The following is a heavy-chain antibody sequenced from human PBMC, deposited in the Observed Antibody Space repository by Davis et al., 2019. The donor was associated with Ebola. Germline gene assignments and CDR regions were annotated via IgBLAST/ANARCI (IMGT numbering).Heavy chain of an antibody. CDR3: ARGDRTTVTRKNRFVWYFDL. D-gene: IGHD4-17*01. Sequence: SETLSLTCAVYGGSFSDHYWSWIRQSPEKGLDWIGEINPSGSTNYNPSLKSRVTISVDTSKNQFSLKLKSVTAADTAVYYCARGDRTTVTRKNRFVWYFDLWGRGTLVTVSS. J-gene: IGHJ2*01. V-gene: IGHV4-34*01. CDR2: INPSGST. CDR1: GGSFSDHY.